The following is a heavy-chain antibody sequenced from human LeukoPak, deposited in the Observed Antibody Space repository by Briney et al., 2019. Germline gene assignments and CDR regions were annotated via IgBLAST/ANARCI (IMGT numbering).Heavy chain of an antibody. CDR3: ARSDPYSSDPRIDY. J-gene: IGHJ4*02. CDR2: VSAYNGNT. D-gene: IGHD6-19*01. V-gene: IGHV1-18*01. CDR1: GYTFTSYG. Sequence: ASVKVSCKASGYTFTSYGISWVRQAPGQGLEWMGWVSAYNGNTNYAQKLQGRVTMTTDTSTSTAYMELRSLRSDDTAVYYCARSDPYSSDPRIDYWGQGTLVTVSS.